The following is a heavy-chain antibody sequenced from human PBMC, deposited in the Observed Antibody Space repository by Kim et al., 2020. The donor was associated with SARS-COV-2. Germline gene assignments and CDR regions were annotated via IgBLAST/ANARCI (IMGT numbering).Heavy chain of an antibody. CDR2: IIPIFGTA. D-gene: IGHD6-19*01. J-gene: IGHJ5*02. CDR1: GGTFSSYA. CDR3: ARGFRIAVAGTGWFDP. Sequence: SVKVSCKASGGTFSSYAISWVRQAPGQGLEWMGGIIPIFGTANYAQKFQGRVTITADESTSTAYMELSSLRSEDTAVYYCARGFRIAVAGTGWFDPWGQGTLVTVSS. V-gene: IGHV1-69*13.